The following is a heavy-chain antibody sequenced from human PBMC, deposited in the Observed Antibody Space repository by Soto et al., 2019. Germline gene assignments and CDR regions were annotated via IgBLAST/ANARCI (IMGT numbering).Heavy chain of an antibody. D-gene: IGHD3-3*01. CDR3: ARLARLEWLYKPLFWLDP. V-gene: IGHV4-39*01. Sequence: SETLSLTCTVSGGSISSSSYYWGWIRQPPGKGLEWIGSIYYSGSTYYNPSLKSRVTISVDTSKNQFSLKLSSVTAADTAVYYCARLARLEWLYKPLFWLDPWGQGTLVTVSS. J-gene: IGHJ5*02. CDR1: GGSISSSSYY. CDR2: IYYSGST.